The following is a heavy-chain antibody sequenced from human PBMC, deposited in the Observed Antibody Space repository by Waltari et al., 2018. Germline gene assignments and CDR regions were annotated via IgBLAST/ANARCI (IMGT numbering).Heavy chain of an antibody. CDR3: AKVEVGATPPFDY. D-gene: IGHD1-26*01. CDR2: IRYDGSNK. CDR1: GFTFSSHG. J-gene: IGHJ4*02. V-gene: IGHV3-30*02. Sequence: QVQLVESGGGVVQPGGSLRLSCAASGFTFSSHGMPGVRQPPGKGLEWVAFIRYDGSNKYYADSVKGRFTISRDNSKNTLYLQMNSLRAEDTAVYYCAKVEVGATPPFDYWGQGTLVTVSS.